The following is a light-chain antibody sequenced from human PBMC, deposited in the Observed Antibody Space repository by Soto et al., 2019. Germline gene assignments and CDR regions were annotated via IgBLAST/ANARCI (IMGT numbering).Light chain of an antibody. CDR1: QSVTNF. CDR2: DAS. Sequence: EIVLTQSPATLSLSPGERATISCRASQSVTNFLAWYQQKLGQAPRLLIYDASKRATGIPGRFSGSGSGTDFTLTIANLEPEDFAVYYCQQRSNWPLTFGGGTKVESK. CDR3: QQRSNWPLT. J-gene: IGKJ4*01. V-gene: IGKV3-11*01.